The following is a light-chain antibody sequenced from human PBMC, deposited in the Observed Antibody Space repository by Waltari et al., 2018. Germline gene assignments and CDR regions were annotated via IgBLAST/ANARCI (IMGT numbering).Light chain of an antibody. CDR1: PSNLGNNS. CDR3: AAWDDSLNGVV. Sequence: QSILAQSPSASGAPGQSVTLSCSGAPSNLGNNSVSWYQQLPGMAPKVLIYRNDQRTSGVPDRFSASKSDASASASLTISGLQPGDEGDYFCAAWDDSLNGVVFGGGTKLTVL. J-gene: IGLJ2*01. CDR2: RND. V-gene: IGLV1-44*01.